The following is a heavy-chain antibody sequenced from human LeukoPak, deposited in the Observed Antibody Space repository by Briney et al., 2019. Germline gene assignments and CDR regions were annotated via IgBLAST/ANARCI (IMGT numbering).Heavy chain of an antibody. V-gene: IGHV4-59*01. CDR3: ARGYYYYMDV. J-gene: IGHJ6*03. CDR2: IYYSGST. CDR1: GGSISSYY. Sequence: PSETLSLTCTVSGGSISSYYWSWIRQPPGKGLEWIGYIYYSGSTNYNPSLKRRVTISVDTSKNQFSLKLSSVTAADTAVYYCARGYYYYMDVWGKGTTVTVSS.